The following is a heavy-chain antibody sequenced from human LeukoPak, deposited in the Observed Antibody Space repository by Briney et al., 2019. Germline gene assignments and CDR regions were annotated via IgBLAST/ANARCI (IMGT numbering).Heavy chain of an antibody. D-gene: IGHD6-13*01. Sequence: GGSLRLSCAASGFIFSDYYMSWIRQAPGKGLEWVANIKQDGSEKYYVDSVKGRFTISRDNAKNSVYLQMNSLRAEDTALYYCARGSGSSWYFYFDYWGQGTLVTVSS. CDR3: ARGSGSSWYFYFDY. V-gene: IGHV3-7*03. CDR1: GFIFSDYY. CDR2: IKQDGSEK. J-gene: IGHJ4*02.